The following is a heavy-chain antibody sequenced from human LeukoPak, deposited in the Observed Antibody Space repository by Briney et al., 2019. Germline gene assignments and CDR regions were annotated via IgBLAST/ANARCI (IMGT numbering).Heavy chain of an antibody. V-gene: IGHV1-69*13. CDR2: IIPIFGTA. D-gene: IGHD3-22*01. Sequence: SVKVSCKASGGTFSSYAISWVRQAPGQGLEWMGGIIPIFGTANYAQKFQGRVTITADESTSTAYMELSSLRSEDTAVYYCARDNTHYYDSSGYYDYWGQGTLVTVSS. J-gene: IGHJ4*02. CDR3: ARDNTHYYDSSGYYDY. CDR1: GGTFSSYA.